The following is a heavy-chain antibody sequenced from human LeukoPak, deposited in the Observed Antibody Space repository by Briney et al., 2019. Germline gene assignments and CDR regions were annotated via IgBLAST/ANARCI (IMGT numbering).Heavy chain of an antibody. D-gene: IGHD1-26*01. CDR3: ARAPLSGTYYTDAFDI. V-gene: IGHV4-39*07. Sequence: SETLSLTCTVSGGSISSSSYYWGWIRQPPGKGLEWIGSIYYSGSTDYNPSLKSRVTISPDKSKNQFSLTLTSVTAADTAVYFCARAPLSGTYYTDAFDIWGQGTMVTVSS. CDR1: GGSISSSSYY. J-gene: IGHJ3*02. CDR2: IYYSGST.